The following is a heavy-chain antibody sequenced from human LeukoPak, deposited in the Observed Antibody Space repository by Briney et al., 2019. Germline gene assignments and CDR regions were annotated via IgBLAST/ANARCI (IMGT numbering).Heavy chain of an antibody. CDR3: AREQTDIVVVPAALDPVAPYYYYGMDV. CDR1: GFTFSSYW. Sequence: PGGSLRLSCAASGFTFSSYWMSWVRQAPGKGLEWVANIKQDGSEKYYVDSVKGRFTISRDNAKNSLYLQMNSLRAEDTAVYYCAREQTDIVVVPAALDPVAPYYYYGMDVWGQGTTVTVSS. CDR2: IKQDGSEK. V-gene: IGHV3-7*01. J-gene: IGHJ6*02. D-gene: IGHD2-2*01.